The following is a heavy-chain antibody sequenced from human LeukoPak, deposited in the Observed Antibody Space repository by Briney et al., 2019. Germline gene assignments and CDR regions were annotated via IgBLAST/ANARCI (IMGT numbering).Heavy chain of an antibody. D-gene: IGHD6-19*01. Sequence: GGSLRLSCAASGFTFSSYEMNWVRQAPGKGLEWVSYISSSGSTIYYADSVKGRFTISRDNAKNSLYLQMNSLRAEDTAVYYCARGLGPWLVEGFDYWGQGTLVTVSS. V-gene: IGHV3-48*03. J-gene: IGHJ4*02. CDR1: GFTFSSYE. CDR3: ARGLGPWLVEGFDY. CDR2: ISSSGSTI.